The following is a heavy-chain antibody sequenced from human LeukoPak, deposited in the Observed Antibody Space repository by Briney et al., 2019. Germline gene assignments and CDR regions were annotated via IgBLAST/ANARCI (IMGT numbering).Heavy chain of an antibody. J-gene: IGHJ3*02. V-gene: IGHV3-23*01. Sequence: GGSLRLSCAASGFTFSNYAISWVRQAPGKGLEWVSGISGMGGRTYYADSVKGRFTISRDNSKNTLYLQMNSLRAEDTAVYYCAKLRADHDAFDIWGQGTMVTVSS. CDR2: ISGMGGRT. CDR1: GFTFSNYA. CDR3: AKLRADHDAFDI.